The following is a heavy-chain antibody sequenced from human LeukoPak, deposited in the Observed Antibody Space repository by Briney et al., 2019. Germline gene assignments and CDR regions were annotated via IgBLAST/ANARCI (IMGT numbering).Heavy chain of an antibody. CDR1: GFTFSNSW. D-gene: IGHD2-2*01. J-gene: IGHJ5*02. CDR3: ATFYCSSTSCYGP. CDR2: INSDASTI. V-gene: IGHV3-74*01. Sequence: GGSLRLSCTASGFTFSNSWVHWVRQAPGKGLMWLSRINSDASTIDYADSVKGRFTISRDNSKNTLYLQMNSLRAEDTAVYYCATFYCSSTSCYGPWGQGTLVTVSS.